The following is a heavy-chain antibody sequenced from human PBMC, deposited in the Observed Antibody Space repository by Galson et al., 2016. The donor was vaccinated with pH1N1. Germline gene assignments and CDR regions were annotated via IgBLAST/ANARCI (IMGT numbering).Heavy chain of an antibody. V-gene: IGHV2-5*02. Sequence: PALVKPTQTLTLTCTFSGFTLSTSGVGVGWIRQPPGKALEWLALISWDDDKRYSPSLKSRLTITKDTSKNRVVLTKTNLDPVDTATYYCEHREVLITNAFDFWGRGTMVTVSS. D-gene: IGHD1-14*01. J-gene: IGHJ3*01. CDR1: GFTLSTSGVG. CDR2: ISWDDDK. CDR3: EHREVLITNAFDF.